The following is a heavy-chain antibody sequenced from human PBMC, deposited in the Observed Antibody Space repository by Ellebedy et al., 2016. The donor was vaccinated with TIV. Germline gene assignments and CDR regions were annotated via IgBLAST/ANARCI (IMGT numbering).Heavy chain of an antibody. J-gene: IGHJ3*02. D-gene: IGHD2-2*01. CDR3: AKPLGYCSSTSCQGAFDI. V-gene: IGHV3-13*01. CDR1: GFTFSSHD. CDR2: ITSAGDT. Sequence: GESLKISCAASGFTFSSHDMHWVRQPTGNGLEWVSGITSAGDTYYLGSVKGRFIISRDSAKNSLYLQMNSLRAEDTAVYYCAKPLGYCSSTSCQGAFDIWGQGTMVTVSS.